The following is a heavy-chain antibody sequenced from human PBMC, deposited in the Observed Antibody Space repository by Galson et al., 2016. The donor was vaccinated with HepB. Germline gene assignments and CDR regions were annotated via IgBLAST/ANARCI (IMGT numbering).Heavy chain of an antibody. D-gene: IGHD2-8*02. Sequence: SLRLSCAASGCTFSSFLMHLVRQAPGKGLEYVSGISSNGGRTYYADSVKGRFTISRDNAKNALSLQVSSLRSEDTAVYYFTRGGLDYWGQGTLVTVST. CDR3: TRGGLDY. J-gene: IGHJ4*02. CDR2: ISSNGGRT. V-gene: IGHV3-64D*06. CDR1: GCTFSSFL.